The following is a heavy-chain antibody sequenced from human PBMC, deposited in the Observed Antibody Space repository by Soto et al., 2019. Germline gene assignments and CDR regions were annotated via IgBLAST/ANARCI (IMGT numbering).Heavy chain of an antibody. D-gene: IGHD3-10*01. V-gene: IGHV3-13*01. CDR1: GFTVSSYD. J-gene: IGHJ4*02. Sequence: EVQLVESGGGLVQPGGSLRLACAASGFTVSSYDMHWVRHVTGKGLEWVSTLCAGGDTYFPDSVKGRFTISRDHAKNSLYLQMNNLGAGDTAVYYCARGTMVRGTLDPGISGPLDYWGQGTLVAVSS. CDR3: ARGTMVRGTLDPGISGPLDY. CDR2: LCAGGDT.